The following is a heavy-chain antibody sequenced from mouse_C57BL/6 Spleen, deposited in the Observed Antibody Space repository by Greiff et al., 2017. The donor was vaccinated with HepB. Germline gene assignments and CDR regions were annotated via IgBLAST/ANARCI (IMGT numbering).Heavy chain of an antibody. CDR3: AKRGYGNYEAMDY. CDR1: GYTFTSYW. D-gene: IGHD2-10*02. V-gene: IGHV1-69*01. J-gene: IGHJ4*01. Sequence: QVQLQQPGAELVMPGASVKLSCKASGYTFTSYWMHWVKQRPGQGLEWIGEIDPSDSYTNYNQKFKGKSTLTVDKSSSTAYMQLSSLTSEDSAVYYCAKRGYGNYEAMDYWGQGTSVTVSS. CDR2: IDPSDSYT.